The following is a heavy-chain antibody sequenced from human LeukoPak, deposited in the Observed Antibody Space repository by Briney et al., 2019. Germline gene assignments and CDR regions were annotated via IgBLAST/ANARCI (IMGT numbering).Heavy chain of an antibody. V-gene: IGHV3-23*01. CDR3: AKVGVDTMIVVGTYFDY. CDR1: GFTFSSYA. Sequence: SGGSLRLSCAASGFTFSSYAMSWVRQAPGKGLEWVSAISGSGGSTYYADSVKGRFTISRDNSKNTLYLQMNSLRAEDTAVYYCAKVGVDTMIVVGTYFDYWGQGTLVTVSS. D-gene: IGHD3-22*01. CDR2: ISGSGGST. J-gene: IGHJ4*02.